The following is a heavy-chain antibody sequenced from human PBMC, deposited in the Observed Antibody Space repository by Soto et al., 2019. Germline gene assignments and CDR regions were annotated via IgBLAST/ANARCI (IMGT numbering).Heavy chain of an antibody. J-gene: IGHJ4*02. D-gene: IGHD4-17*01. Sequence: ASVKVSCKASGYTFTSYDINWVRQAAGQGLEWMGWMNPNSGNTGHAQQFQGRVTMTRDRYTSTAYMELSNLRSEDTAVYYCARVYGDADYWGQGTLVTVSS. CDR2: MNPNSGNT. V-gene: IGHV1-8*01. CDR1: GYTFTSYD. CDR3: ARVYGDADY.